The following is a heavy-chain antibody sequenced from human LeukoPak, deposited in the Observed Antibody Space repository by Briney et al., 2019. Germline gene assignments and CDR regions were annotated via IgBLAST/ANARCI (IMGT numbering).Heavy chain of an antibody. D-gene: IGHD6-19*01. CDR3: AKSKTLAVAGAIDH. CDR2: IGWNSGSI. CDR1: GFTFGDCA. Sequence: SLRLSCAASGFTFGDCAMHWVRQPPGKGLEWVSGIGWNSGSIVYADSVRGRFTISRDNAKNSLYLQMKSLRAEDMALYYCAKSKTLAVAGAIDHWGQGALVTVSS. V-gene: IGHV3-9*03. J-gene: IGHJ4*02.